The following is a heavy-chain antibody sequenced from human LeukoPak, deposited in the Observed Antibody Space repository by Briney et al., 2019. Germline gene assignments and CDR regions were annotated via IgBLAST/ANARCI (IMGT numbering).Heavy chain of an antibody. J-gene: IGHJ4*02. CDR1: GGSISSGYW. CDR2: INDSGST. CDR3: ATYGPTSGGYTFEY. Sequence: SETLSLTCAVSGGSISSGYWWSWGRQPPMKGLEWIGEINDSGSTNYNPSLKGRITISLDKTKNQFSLNVNSVTAADTAVYYCATYGPTSGGYTFEYWGQGILVTVSS. V-gene: IGHV4-4*02. D-gene: IGHD2-15*01.